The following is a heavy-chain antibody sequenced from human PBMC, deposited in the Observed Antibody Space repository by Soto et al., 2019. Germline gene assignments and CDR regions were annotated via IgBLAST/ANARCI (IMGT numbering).Heavy chain of an antibody. CDR1: GGSISSGGYY. J-gene: IGHJ6*03. V-gene: IGHV4-31*03. CDR3: AASIYGAGSYLIYYMDV. Sequence: QVQLQESGPGLVKPSQTLSLTCTVSGGSISSGGYYWSWIRQHPGKGLEWIGYIYYSGSTYYNPSLKSRVTISVDTSKNPFSLKLSSVTAADTAVYYCAASIYGAGSYLIYYMDVWGKGTTVTVSS. D-gene: IGHD3-10*01. CDR2: IYYSGST.